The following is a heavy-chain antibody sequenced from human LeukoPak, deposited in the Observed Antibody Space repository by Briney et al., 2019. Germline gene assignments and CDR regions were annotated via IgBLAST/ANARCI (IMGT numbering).Heavy chain of an antibody. D-gene: IGHD3-10*01. CDR2: MSYSGST. V-gene: IGHV4-39*01. Sequence: SETLSLTCTVSGGSISSSIYYWGWIRQPPGKGLEWIGSMSYSGSTYYNPSLKSRVTISVDTSKNQFSLKLSSVTAADTAVYYCARLMVRGVSTFDYWGQGTLVTVSS. CDR3: ARLMVRGVSTFDY. J-gene: IGHJ4*02. CDR1: GGSISSSIYY.